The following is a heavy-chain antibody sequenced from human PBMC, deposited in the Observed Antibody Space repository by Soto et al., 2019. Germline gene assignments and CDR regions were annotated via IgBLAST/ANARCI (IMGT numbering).Heavy chain of an antibody. CDR2: ISYDGSNK. J-gene: IGHJ4*02. CDR3: ARTYYDILTGYSPNPFDY. Sequence: GGSLRLSCAASGFTFSSYAMHWVRQAPGKGPEWVAVISYDGSNKYYADSVKGRVTITRDTSANTAYMGLSSLRSEDTAVYYCARTYYDILTGYSPNPFDYWGQGTLVTVSS. D-gene: IGHD3-9*01. CDR1: GFTFSSYA. V-gene: IGHV3-30-3*01.